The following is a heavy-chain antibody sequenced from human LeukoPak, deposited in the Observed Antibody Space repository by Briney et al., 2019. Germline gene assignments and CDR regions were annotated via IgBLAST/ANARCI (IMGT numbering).Heavy chain of an antibody. CDR3: ARGDYGSGRGSYFDY. J-gene: IGHJ4*02. CDR1: GYTFTSYD. CDR2: MNPNSGNT. D-gene: IGHD3-10*01. Sequence: GASVKVSCKASGYTFTSYDINWVRQATGQGLEWMGWMNPNSGNTGYAQKFQGRVTTTRNTSISTAYMELSSLRSEDAAVYYCARGDYGSGRGSYFDYWGQGTLVTVSS. V-gene: IGHV1-8*03.